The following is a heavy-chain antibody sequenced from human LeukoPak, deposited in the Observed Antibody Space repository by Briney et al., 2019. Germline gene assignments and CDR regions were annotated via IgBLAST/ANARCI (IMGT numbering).Heavy chain of an antibody. CDR1: GFTFSSYS. CDR3: ARGYVWGSYRTTVTDY. Sequence: GGSLRLSCAASGFTFSSYSMNWVRQAPGKGLEWVSSISSSSSYIYYADSVKGRFTISRDNAKNSLYLQMNSLRAEDTAVYYCARGYVWGSYRTTVTDYWGQGTLVTVSS. CDR2: ISSSSSYI. V-gene: IGHV3-21*01. J-gene: IGHJ4*02. D-gene: IGHD3-16*02.